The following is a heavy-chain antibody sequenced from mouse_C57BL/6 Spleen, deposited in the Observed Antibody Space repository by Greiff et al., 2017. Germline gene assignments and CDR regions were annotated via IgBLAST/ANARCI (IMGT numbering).Heavy chain of an antibody. CDR3: TRYYYGSSYYAMDY. Sequence: QVQLQQSGAELVRPGASVTLSCKASGYTFTDYEMHWVKQTPVHGLEWIGAIAPETGGTAYNQKFKGKAILTADKSSSTAYMELRSLTSEDSAVYYCTRYYYGSSYYAMDYWGQGTSVTVSS. CDR1: GYTFTDYE. CDR2: IAPETGGT. V-gene: IGHV1-15*01. J-gene: IGHJ4*01. D-gene: IGHD1-1*01.